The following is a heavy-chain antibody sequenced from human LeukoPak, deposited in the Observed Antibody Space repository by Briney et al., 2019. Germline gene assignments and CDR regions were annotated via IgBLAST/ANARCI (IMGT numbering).Heavy chain of an antibody. Sequence: PGGSLRLSCAASGFTVSSNYMTWVRQAPGKGLEWVSLIYSGGSTYYADSVKGRFTISRHSSENTLYLQMSSLRPEDTAVYYCVKDSSWNSKYFDSWGQGTLVTVSS. CDR2: IYSGGST. CDR3: VKDSSWNSKYFDS. J-gene: IGHJ4*02. CDR1: GFTVSSNY. V-gene: IGHV3-53*04. D-gene: IGHD1-7*01.